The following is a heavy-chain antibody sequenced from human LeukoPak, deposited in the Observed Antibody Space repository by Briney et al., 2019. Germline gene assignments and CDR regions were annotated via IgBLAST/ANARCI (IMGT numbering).Heavy chain of an antibody. CDR3: ARHDRRYCTNRVCHLDY. D-gene: IGHD2-8*01. J-gene: IGHJ4*02. Sequence: GESLKISCKGSGYSFTSYWIGWVRQMPGKGLEWMGIIYPGDSDTRYSPSFQGQVTISADKSISTVYLQWSSLKASDTAMYYCARHDRRYCTNRVCHLDYWGQGTLVTVSS. CDR1: GYSFTSYW. V-gene: IGHV5-51*01. CDR2: IYPGDSDT.